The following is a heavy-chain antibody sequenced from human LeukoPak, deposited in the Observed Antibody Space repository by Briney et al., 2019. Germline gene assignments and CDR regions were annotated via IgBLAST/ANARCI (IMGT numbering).Heavy chain of an antibody. D-gene: IGHD6-13*01. V-gene: IGHV1-2*02. CDR2: INPNSGGT. J-gene: IGHJ6*03. CDR1: GYTFTGYY. CDR3: ARVSSWYNYMDV. Sequence: SVKVSCKASGYTFTGYYMHWVRQAPGQGLEWMGWINPNSGGTNNAQNFQGRVTMTKDTSISTAYMELSRLRSDDTAVYYCARVSSWYNYMDVWGKGTTVTVAS.